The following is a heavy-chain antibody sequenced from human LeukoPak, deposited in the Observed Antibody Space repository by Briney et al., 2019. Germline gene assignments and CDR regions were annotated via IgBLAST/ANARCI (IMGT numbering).Heavy chain of an antibody. CDR3: ARRTYYYDSSGYYIDY. CDR2: MNPNRGNT. Sequence: RRSVNVSCKASGYTFTSYDINWVGQATGQGLEWMGWMNPNRGNTGYAQKFPGRVTMTRNTSISTAYMELSSLRSEDTAVYYCARRTYYYDSSGYYIDYWGRGTLVSVSS. D-gene: IGHD3-22*01. CDR1: GYTFTSYD. J-gene: IGHJ4*02. V-gene: IGHV1-8*01.